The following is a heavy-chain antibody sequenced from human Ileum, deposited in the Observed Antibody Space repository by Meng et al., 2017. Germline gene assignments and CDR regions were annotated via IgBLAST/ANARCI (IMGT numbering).Heavy chain of an antibody. V-gene: IGHV4-4*02. D-gene: IGHD4-23*01. J-gene: IGHJ4*02. CDR3: ARHGGYYQGF. CDR2: ISHSGST. Sequence: HVQLQESGPGLVKPSGTLSLTCAVSSGSITSDTYWSWVRLPPGKGLEWIGQISHSGSTFYNPSLKSRVTMSVDKSKSQFSLMLTSVTAADTAVYYCARHGGYYQGFWGQGTLVTVSS. CDR1: SGSITSDTY.